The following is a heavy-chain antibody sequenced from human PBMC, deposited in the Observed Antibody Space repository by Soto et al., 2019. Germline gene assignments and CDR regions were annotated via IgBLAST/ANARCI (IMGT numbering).Heavy chain of an antibody. J-gene: IGHJ4*02. Sequence: LRLSCVASGFTFSDSWMHWVRRAPGKGLVWVSRVNEDGRGRNYADSVKGRFTISRDNPKNTVYLQMNSLRAEDTAVYYCARVAVVTRGIDYWGQGTLVTVSS. CDR3: ARVAVVTRGIDY. CDR2: VNEDGRGR. CDR1: GFTFSDSW. V-gene: IGHV3-74*01. D-gene: IGHD6-19*01.